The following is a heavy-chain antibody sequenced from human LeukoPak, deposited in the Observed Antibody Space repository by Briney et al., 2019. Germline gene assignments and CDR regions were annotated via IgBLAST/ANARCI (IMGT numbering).Heavy chain of an antibody. V-gene: IGHV4-61*02. CDR2: IYPSGST. D-gene: IGHD2-21*02. Sequence: PSQTLSLTCTVSGGSISSGNYYWSWIRQPAGKGLEWIGRIYPSGSTYYNPSLKSRVTISVDTPRNQFSLQLSSVTAADTAVYYCARDGSVVTADPDWFDPWGQGTLVTVSS. CDR1: GGSISSGNYY. CDR3: ARDGSVVTADPDWFDP. J-gene: IGHJ5*02.